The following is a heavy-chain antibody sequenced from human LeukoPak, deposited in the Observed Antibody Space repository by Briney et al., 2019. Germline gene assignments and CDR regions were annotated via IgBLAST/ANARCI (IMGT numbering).Heavy chain of an antibody. D-gene: IGHD2-21*01. V-gene: IGHV4-59*01. CDR3: ATGQVRDYFAY. CDR1: GGSISGYY. CDR2: IYDSGSTKYNPT. J-gene: IGHJ4*02. Sequence: SETLSLTCTVSGGSISGYYWSWIRQPPGKGLEWIGYIYDSGSTKYNPTKYNPSLKSRVTISEDTSKNQFSLKLSSVTAADTAVYYCATGQVRDYFAYWGQGALVTVSS.